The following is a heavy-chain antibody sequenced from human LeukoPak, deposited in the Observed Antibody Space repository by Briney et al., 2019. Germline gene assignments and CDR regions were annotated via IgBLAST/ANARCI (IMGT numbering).Heavy chain of an antibody. J-gene: IGHJ4*02. V-gene: IGHV3-21*01. Sequence: GGSLRLSCAASGFTFSSYTMNWVRQAPGKGLEWVSSISSSSSYLYYADSVKGRLSISRDDSKNTLSLQMNSLRAEDTAVYYCARGILDYSYFDYWGQGTLVTVSS. CDR2: ISSSSSYL. CDR3: ARGILDYSYFDY. CDR1: GFTFSSYT. D-gene: IGHD3-16*01.